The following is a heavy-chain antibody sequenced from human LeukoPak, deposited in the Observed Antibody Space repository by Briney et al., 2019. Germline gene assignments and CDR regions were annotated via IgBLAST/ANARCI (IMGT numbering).Heavy chain of an antibody. J-gene: IGHJ5*02. V-gene: IGHV3-23*01. CDR3: APTGDSSGYSAYFSDP. CDR2: ISGSGGST. Sequence: GGSLRLSCAASGFTFSSYAMSWVRQAPGKGLEWASAISGSGGSTYYADSVKGRFTISRDNSKNTLYLQMNSLRAEDTAVYYCAPTGDSSGYSAYFSDPWGQGTLVTVSS. D-gene: IGHD3-22*01. CDR1: GFTFSSYA.